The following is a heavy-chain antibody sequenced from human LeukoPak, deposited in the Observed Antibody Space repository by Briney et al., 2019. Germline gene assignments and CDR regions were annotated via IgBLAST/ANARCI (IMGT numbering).Heavy chain of an antibody. CDR2: INPDSGDT. D-gene: IGHD3-22*01. V-gene: IGHV1-2*02. CDR1: GGTFSSYA. Sequence: ASVKVSCKASGGTFSSYAISWVRQAPGQGLEWIGWINPDSGDTNYAQKFQGRVTMTRDTSITTVYMDLSRLRSDDTAVYYCASKTYDTTGYYYFQHWGQGTLVTVSS. J-gene: IGHJ1*01. CDR3: ASKTYDTTGYYYFQH.